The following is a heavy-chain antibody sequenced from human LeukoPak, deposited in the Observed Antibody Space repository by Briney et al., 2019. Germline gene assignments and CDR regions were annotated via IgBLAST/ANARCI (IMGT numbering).Heavy chain of an antibody. CDR1: GGSFSGYY. V-gene: IGHV4-34*01. J-gene: IGHJ4*02. CDR2: INHSGST. CDR3: ARVGGRWLQPKYYFDY. Sequence: SETLSLTCAVYGGSFSGYYWSWIRQPPGKGLEWIGEINHSGSTNYNPSLKSRVTISVDTSKNQFSLKLGSVTAADTAVYYCARVGGRWLQPKYYFDYWGQGTLVTVSS. D-gene: IGHD5-24*01.